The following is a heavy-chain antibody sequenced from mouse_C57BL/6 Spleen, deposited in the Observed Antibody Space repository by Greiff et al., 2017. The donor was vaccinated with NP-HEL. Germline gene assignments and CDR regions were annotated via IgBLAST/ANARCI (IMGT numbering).Heavy chain of an antibody. D-gene: IGHD1-1*01. V-gene: IGHV2-9*01. Sequence: VQLVESGPGLVAPSQSLSITCTVSGFSLTSYGVDWVRQPPGKGLEWLGVIWGGGSPHYTSALMSRLSISKDNSKSQVFLKMNSLQTDDTAMYYCAKQAVVAPGAMDYWGQGTSVTVSS. J-gene: IGHJ4*01. CDR2: IWGGGSP. CDR3: AKQAVVAPGAMDY. CDR1: GFSLTSYG.